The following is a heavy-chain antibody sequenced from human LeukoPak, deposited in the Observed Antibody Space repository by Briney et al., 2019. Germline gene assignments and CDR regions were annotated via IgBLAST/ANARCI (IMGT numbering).Heavy chain of an antibody. J-gene: IGHJ5*02. CDR2: IYYSGST. Sequence: SETLSLTCTVSGGSISSSSYYWGWIRQPPGKGLEWIGSIYYSGSTYYNPSLKSRVTISVDTSKNQFSLKLSSVTAADTAVHYCARDWVSYNWFDPWGQGTLVTVSS. CDR1: GGSISSSSYY. D-gene: IGHD2-8*01. CDR3: ARDWVSYNWFDP. V-gene: IGHV4-39*07.